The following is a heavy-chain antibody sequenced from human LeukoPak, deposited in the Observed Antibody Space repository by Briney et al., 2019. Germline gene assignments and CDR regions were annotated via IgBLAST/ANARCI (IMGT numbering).Heavy chain of an antibody. D-gene: IGHD2-2*01. Sequence: GGSLRLSCVASGFTFSSYAMSWVRQAPGKGLEWVSAVSGSGGSTYYADSVKGRFTISRDNSKNTLYLQMNSLRAEDTAVYYCANSIVVVPAAMSEDYWGQGTLVTVSS. J-gene: IGHJ4*02. CDR2: VSGSGGST. CDR3: ANSIVVVPAAMSEDY. CDR1: GFTFSSYA. V-gene: IGHV3-23*01.